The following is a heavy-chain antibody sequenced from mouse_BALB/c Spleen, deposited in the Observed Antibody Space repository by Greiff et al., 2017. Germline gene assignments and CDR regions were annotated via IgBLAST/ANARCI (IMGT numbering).Heavy chain of an antibody. CDR1: GYTFTSYW. CDR3: AREEVFDY. J-gene: IGHJ2*01. CDR2: INPSNGRT. V-gene: IGHV1S81*02. Sequence: QVQLQQPGAELVKPGASVKLSCKASGYTFTSYWMHWVKQRPGQGLEWIGEINPSNGRTNYNEKFKSKATLTVDKSSSTAYMQLSSLTSEDSAVYYCAREEVFDYWGQGTTLTVSS.